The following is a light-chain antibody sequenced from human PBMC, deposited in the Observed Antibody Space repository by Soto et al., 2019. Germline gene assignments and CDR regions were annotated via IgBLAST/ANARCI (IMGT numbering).Light chain of an antibody. CDR1: SSDVGSYNR. CDR3: RPYTSTSTYV. Sequence: QSALTQPPSVSGSPGQSVTISCTGTSSDVGSYNRVSWYQQPPGTAPKLMIYEVSNRPSGVPDRFSGSKSGNTASLTISGLQAEDEADYYCRPYTSTSTYVFGTGTKATV. J-gene: IGLJ1*01. CDR2: EVS. V-gene: IGLV2-18*02.